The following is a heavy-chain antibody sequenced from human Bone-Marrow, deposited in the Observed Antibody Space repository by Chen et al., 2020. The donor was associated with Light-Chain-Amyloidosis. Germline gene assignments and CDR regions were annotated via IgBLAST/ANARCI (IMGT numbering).Heavy chain of an antibody. V-gene: IGHV3-23*04. J-gene: IGHJ3*02. Sequence: EVQLVESGGGLVQPGGSLRLSCAASGFTFSSYWMSWVRQAPGKGLEWVSTISGRGGSRYYGDSVKGRLTISRDNSKNALFLQMNSLRAEDTAVYYCAKDISYDDILPGYPADAFDIWGQGTMVTVSS. CDR2: ISGRGGSR. CDR3: AKDISYDDILPGYPADAFDI. D-gene: IGHD3-9*01. CDR1: GFTFSSYW.